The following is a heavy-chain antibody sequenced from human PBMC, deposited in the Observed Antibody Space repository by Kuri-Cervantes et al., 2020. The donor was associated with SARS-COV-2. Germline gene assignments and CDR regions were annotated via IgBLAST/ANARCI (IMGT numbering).Heavy chain of an antibody. CDR2: IKQDGSEK. Sequence: PTSALSRFTFSSYGNHWVRQAPGKGLGWVANIKQDGSEKYYVNSVKGRFTISRDNAKNSLYLQMNSLRAEETAVYYCARDNLWLDYYYMDVWGKGTTVTVSS. CDR3: ARDNLWLDYYYMDV. J-gene: IGHJ6*03. CDR1: RFTFSSYG. D-gene: IGHD2-21*01. V-gene: IGHV3-7*01.